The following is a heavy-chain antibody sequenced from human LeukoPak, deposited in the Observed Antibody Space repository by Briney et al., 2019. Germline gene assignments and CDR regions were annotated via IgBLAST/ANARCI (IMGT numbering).Heavy chain of an antibody. D-gene: IGHD3-10*01. CDR2: IYYSGST. V-gene: IGHV4-59*01. CDR1: GGSISSYY. Sequence: SETLSLTCTVSGGSISSYYWSWIRQPPGKGLEWIGYIYYSGSTNYNPSLKSRVTISVDTSKNHFSLKLSSVTAADTAVYYCARKPYYYGSGSGFYYGMDVWGKGTTVTVSS. J-gene: IGHJ6*04. CDR3: ARKPYYYGSGSGFYYGMDV.